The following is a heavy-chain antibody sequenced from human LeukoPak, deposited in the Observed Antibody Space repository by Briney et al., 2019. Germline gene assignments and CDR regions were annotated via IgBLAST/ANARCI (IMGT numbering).Heavy chain of an antibody. CDR1: GFTFSNYG. D-gene: IGHD5-24*01. CDR2: ISYDGSNK. J-gene: IGHJ4*02. CDR3: AKDLSADGYGGLDF. V-gene: IGHV3-30*18. Sequence: GRSLRLSCAASGFTFSNYGMHWVRQAPGRGLEWVADISYDGSNKYYADSVKGRFTISRDNSKNTLYLQMNSLRPEDTAVYYCAKDLSADGYGGLDFWGQGTLVTVSS.